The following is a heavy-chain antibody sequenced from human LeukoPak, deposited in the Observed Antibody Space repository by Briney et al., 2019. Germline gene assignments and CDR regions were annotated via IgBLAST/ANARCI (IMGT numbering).Heavy chain of an antibody. V-gene: IGHV3-30-3*01. CDR2: ISYDGSNK. CDR3: ARDLPRYQLPYLRYYYYGMDV. J-gene: IGHJ6*02. Sequence: GGSLRLSCAASGFTFSSYAMHWVRQAPGKGLEWVAVISYDGSNKYYADSVKGRFTISRDNSKNTLYLQMNSLRAEDTAVYYCARDLPRYQLPYLRYYYYGMDVWGQGTTVTVSS. D-gene: IGHD2-2*01. CDR1: GFTFSSYA.